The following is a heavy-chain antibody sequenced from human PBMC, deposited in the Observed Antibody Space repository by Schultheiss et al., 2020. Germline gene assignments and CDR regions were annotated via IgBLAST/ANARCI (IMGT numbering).Heavy chain of an antibody. Sequence: SETLSLTCTVSGGSISSGSYYWSWIRQPAGKGLEWIGRIYTSGSTYYNPSLKSRVTISVDTSKNQFSLKLSSVTAADTAVYYCARWELLRYFDYWGQGTLVTVSS. CDR2: IYTSGST. D-gene: IGHD1-26*01. CDR1: GGSISSGSYY. V-gene: IGHV4-61*02. J-gene: IGHJ4*02. CDR3: ARWELLRYFDY.